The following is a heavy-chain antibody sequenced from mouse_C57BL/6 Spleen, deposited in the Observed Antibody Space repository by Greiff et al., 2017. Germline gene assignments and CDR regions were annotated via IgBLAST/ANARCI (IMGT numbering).Heavy chain of an antibody. D-gene: IGHD2-10*01. CDR1: GYTFTSYW. CDR3: ARGPYYGNYYWYFDV. CDR2: IYPGSGST. Sequence: QVQLQQPGAELVKPGASVKMSCKASGYTFTSYWITWVKQRPGQGLEWIGDIYPGSGSTNYNEKFKSKATLTVDTSSSTAYMHLSSLTSEDSAVYYCARGPYYGNYYWYFDVWGTGTTVTVSS. J-gene: IGHJ1*03. V-gene: IGHV1-55*01.